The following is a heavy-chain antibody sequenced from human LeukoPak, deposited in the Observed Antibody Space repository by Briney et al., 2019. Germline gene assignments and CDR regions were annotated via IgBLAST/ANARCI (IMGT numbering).Heavy chain of an antibody. CDR3: AREHSSGWYRGRPYYFDY. CDR1: GFTFSSFA. Sequence: GGSLRLSCSASGFTFSSFAMSWVRQAPGKGLEWVSGISGSGGSTYYADSMKGRFTISRDNSKNTLYLQMNSLRAEDTAVYYCAREHSSGWYRGRPYYFDYWGQGTLVTVSS. V-gene: IGHV3-23*01. CDR2: ISGSGGST. J-gene: IGHJ4*02. D-gene: IGHD6-19*01.